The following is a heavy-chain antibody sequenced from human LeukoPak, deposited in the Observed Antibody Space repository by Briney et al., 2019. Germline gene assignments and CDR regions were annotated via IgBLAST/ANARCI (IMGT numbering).Heavy chain of an antibody. CDR1: GYTFTSYD. CDR3: ERWNHDSSDNYPDH. V-gene: IGHV1-8*01. CDR2: LNPNTGNT. J-gene: IGHJ4*02. Sequence: ASVKVSCKASGYTFTSYDINWVRQATGQGLEWVGWLNPNTGNTGCAQKFQGRVTLTKDTSISTAYMELSSLRSEDTAVYYCERWNHDSSDNYPDHWGQGTLVTVSP. D-gene: IGHD3-22*01.